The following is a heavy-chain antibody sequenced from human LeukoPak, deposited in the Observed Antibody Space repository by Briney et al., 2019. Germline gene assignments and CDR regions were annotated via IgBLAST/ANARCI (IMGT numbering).Heavy chain of an antibody. Sequence: GGSLRLSCAASGFTFNNAWMTWVRQAPGKGLEWVGVIKSKTEGGTTSYAAPVKGRFTISRDDSKTTLYLQMNGLKTEDTAVYFCAKTYYDNSGSLFYWGQGTLVTVSS. CDR1: GFTFNNAW. V-gene: IGHV3-15*01. CDR3: AKTYYDNSGSLFY. J-gene: IGHJ4*02. CDR2: IKSKTEGGTT. D-gene: IGHD3-22*01.